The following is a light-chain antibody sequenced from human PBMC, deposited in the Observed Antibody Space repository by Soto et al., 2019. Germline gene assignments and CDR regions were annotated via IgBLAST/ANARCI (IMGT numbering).Light chain of an antibody. CDR1: NSDIGIYDF. Sequence: QLVLTQPPSASGSPGQSVTISCTGTNSDIGIYDFVSWYQQHPGKAPKLLIYEVSKRPSGVPDRFSGSKSGNTASLTVSDLQTEDAADYFCSAYAGTNDLGVFGGGTKLTVL. J-gene: IGLJ3*02. CDR2: EVS. CDR3: SAYAGTNDLGV. V-gene: IGLV2-8*01.